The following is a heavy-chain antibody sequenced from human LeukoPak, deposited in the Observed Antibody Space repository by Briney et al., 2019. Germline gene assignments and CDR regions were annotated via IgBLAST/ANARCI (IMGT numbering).Heavy chain of an antibody. CDR3: AKDRRGSFWFDP. CDR2: ISGSGGST. J-gene: IGHJ5*02. Sequence: GGSLGLSCAASGFTFSSYAMSWVRQAPGKGLEWVSAISGSGGSTYYADSVKGRFTISRDNSKNTLYLQMNSLRAEDTAVYYCAKDRRGSFWFDPWGQGTLVTVSS. V-gene: IGHV3-23*01. CDR1: GFTFSSYA.